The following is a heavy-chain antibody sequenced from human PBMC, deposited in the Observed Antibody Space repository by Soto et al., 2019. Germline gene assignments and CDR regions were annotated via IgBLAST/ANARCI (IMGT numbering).Heavy chain of an antibody. CDR2: ISSSGTTV. Sequence: GGSLRLSCAASGFTFSSYEMNLVRHAPGKGLEWVSYISSSGTTVHYADSVKGRFTISRDNAKNSFYLQMNSLRAEDTAIYYCARDESRSYSLDYWGQGTLVTVSS. D-gene: IGHD1-26*01. CDR3: ARDESRSYSLDY. V-gene: IGHV3-48*03. CDR1: GFTFSSYE. J-gene: IGHJ4*02.